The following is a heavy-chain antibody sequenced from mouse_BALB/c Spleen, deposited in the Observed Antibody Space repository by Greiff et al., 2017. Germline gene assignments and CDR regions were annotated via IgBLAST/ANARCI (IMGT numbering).Heavy chain of an antibody. CDR1: GFTFTDYY. D-gene: IGHD2-4*01. V-gene: IGHV7-3*02. J-gene: IGHJ3*01. CDR2: IRNKANGYTT. Sequence: DVHLVESGGGLVQPGGSLRLSCATSGFTFTDYYMSWVRQPPGKALEWLGFIRNKANGYTTEYSASVKGRFTISRDNSQSILYLQMNTLRAEDSATYYCARDMITTRFAYWGQGTLVTVSA. CDR3: ARDMITTRFAY.